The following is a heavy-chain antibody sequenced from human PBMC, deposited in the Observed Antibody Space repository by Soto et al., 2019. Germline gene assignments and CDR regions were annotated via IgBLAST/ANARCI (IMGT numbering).Heavy chain of an antibody. Sequence: EVQLVESGGGLVKPGGALRLSCAASGFTFSDAWMSWVRQAPGKGLEWVGRIKSETDGGTIDYAAPVKGRFTISRDDSKNTLFLQMNSLKTEDTAVYYCTTDWELWFGELPPEFDPWGQGTLVTVSA. CDR2: IKSETDGGTI. CDR3: TTDWELWFGELPPEFDP. CDR1: GFTFSDAW. J-gene: IGHJ5*02. D-gene: IGHD3-10*01. V-gene: IGHV3-15*01.